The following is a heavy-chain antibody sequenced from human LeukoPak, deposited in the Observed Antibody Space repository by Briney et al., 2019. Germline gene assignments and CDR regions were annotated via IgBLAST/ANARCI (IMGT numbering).Heavy chain of an antibody. CDR3: ATGRAYPDAFDI. D-gene: IGHD5-24*01. CDR1: GYTLTELS. V-gene: IGHV1-24*01. Sequence: ASVKVSCKVSGYTLTELSMHWVRQAPGKRLEWMGGFDPEDGETIYAQKFQGRVTMTEDTSTDTAYMELSSLRSEDTAVYYCATGRAYPDAFDIWGQGTMVTVSS. J-gene: IGHJ3*02. CDR2: FDPEDGET.